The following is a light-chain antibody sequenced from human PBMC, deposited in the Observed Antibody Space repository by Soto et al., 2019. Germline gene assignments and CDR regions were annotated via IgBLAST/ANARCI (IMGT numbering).Light chain of an antibody. CDR3: QQYNNWPWT. V-gene: IGKV3-15*01. CDR1: QSISGT. J-gene: IGKJ1*01. Sequence: IVMTQSQATLSVSPGGRATLSCRASQSISGTLSWYQQQPGQAPRLLIYGASTRATSFPARFSGSGSGTDFTLTIRSLQSEDFAVYYCQQYNNWPWTFGQGTKVEIK. CDR2: GAS.